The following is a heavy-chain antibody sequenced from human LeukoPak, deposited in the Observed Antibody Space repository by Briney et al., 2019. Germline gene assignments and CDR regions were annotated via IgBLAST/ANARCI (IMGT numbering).Heavy chain of an antibody. Sequence: SETLSLTCAVSGYSISSGYYWGWIRQPPGKGLEWIGSIYHSGNTNYNPSLKRRVTISVDTSKNQFSLKVSSVTAADTALYYCARWYSSSGYLDYWGQGTRVTVSS. V-gene: IGHV4-38-2*01. D-gene: IGHD6-6*01. J-gene: IGHJ4*02. CDR1: GYSISSGYY. CDR3: ARWYSSSGYLDY. CDR2: IYHSGNT.